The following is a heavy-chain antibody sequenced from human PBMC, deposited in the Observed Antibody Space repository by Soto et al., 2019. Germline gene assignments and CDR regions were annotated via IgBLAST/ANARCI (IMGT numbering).Heavy chain of an antibody. J-gene: IGHJ4*02. CDR2: ISYDGSNK. V-gene: IGHV3-30*03. CDR3: ATWFGAFDY. Sequence: QVQLVESGGGVVQPGRSLRLSCAASGFTFSSYGMHWVRQAPGKGLEWVEVISYDGSNKYYADSVKGRFTISRDNSKNTLYLQMKSLRAEDTDVYYCATWFGAFDYWGQGTLVTVSS. D-gene: IGHD3-10*01. CDR1: GFTFSSYG.